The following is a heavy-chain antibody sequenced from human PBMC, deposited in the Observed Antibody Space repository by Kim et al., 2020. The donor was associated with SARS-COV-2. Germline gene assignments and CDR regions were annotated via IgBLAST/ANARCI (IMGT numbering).Heavy chain of an antibody. J-gene: IGHJ6*03. Sequence: SVKVSCKASGGTFSSYAISWVRQAPGQGLEWMGGIIAIFGTANYAQKFQGRVTITADESTSTAYMELSSLRSEDTAVYYCARDIAAPYYYYMDVWGKGTTVTVSS. CDR3: ARDIAAPYYYYMDV. CDR2: IIAIFGTA. V-gene: IGHV1-69*13. D-gene: IGHD6-6*01. CDR1: GGTFSSYA.